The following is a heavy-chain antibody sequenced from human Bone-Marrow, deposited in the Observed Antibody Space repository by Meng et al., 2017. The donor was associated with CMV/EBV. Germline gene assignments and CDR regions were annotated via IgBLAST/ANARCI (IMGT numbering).Heavy chain of an antibody. CDR1: GFTFSSYS. V-gene: IGHV3-21*01. D-gene: IGHD2-2*01. J-gene: IGHJ4*02. CDR3: ARDLQTFCGSPGCYDGFPH. CDR2: ISGSGQDT. Sequence: GGSLRLSCAASGFTFSSYSMNWVRQAPGKGLEWVSSISGSGQDTYYADSLRGRFTVSRDNRRKSLYLQMDALRVEDTAVYYCARDLQTFCGSPGCYDGFPHWGQGTLVTVSS.